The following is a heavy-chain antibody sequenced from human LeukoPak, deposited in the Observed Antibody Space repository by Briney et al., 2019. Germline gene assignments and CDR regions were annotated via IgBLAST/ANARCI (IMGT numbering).Heavy chain of an antibody. CDR3: AREWVGRGDYYYYYMDV. Sequence: ASVKVSCKASGYTFTTLDINWVRQATGQGLEWMGWINPNSGNRGYAQKFQGRVTITRNTSISTAYMELSSLRSEDTAVYYCAREWVGRGDYYYYYMDVWGKGTTVTVSS. J-gene: IGHJ6*03. D-gene: IGHD3-10*01. CDR2: INPNSGNR. CDR1: GYTFTTLD. V-gene: IGHV1-8*03.